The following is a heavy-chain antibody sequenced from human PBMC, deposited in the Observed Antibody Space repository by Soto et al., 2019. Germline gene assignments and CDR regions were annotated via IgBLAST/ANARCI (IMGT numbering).Heavy chain of an antibody. CDR3: ARGVAGYYYGMDV. D-gene: IGHD2-15*01. CDR2: IYYSGST. CDR1: GGSISSYY. J-gene: IGHJ6*02. V-gene: IGHV4-59*01. Sequence: TLSLTCTVSGGSISSYYWSWIRQPPGKGLEWIGYIYYSGSTNYNPSLKSRVTISVDTSKNQFSLKLSSVTAADTAVYYCARGVAGYYYGMDVWGQGTTVTVS.